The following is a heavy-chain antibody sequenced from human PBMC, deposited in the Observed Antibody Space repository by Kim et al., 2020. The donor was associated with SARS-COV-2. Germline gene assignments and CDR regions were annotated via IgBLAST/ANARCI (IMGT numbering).Heavy chain of an antibody. J-gene: IGHJ3*02. Sequence: SETLSLTCAVYGGSFSGYYWSWIRQPPGKGLEWIGEINHSGSTNYKPSLKSRVTISVDTSKNQFSLKLSSVTAADTAVYYCASVGWRAFDIWGQGTMVTVSS. CDR3: ASVGWRAFDI. CDR1: GGSFSGYY. D-gene: IGHD3-10*01. CDR2: INHSGST. V-gene: IGHV4-34*01.